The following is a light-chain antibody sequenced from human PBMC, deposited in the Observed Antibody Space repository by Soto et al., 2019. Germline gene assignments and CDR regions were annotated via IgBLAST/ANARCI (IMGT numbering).Light chain of an antibody. V-gene: IGKV1-39*01. J-gene: IGKJ5*01. CDR1: QGIGSY. Sequence: DVQLTQSPAFLSTSVGDRVTITCRASQGIGSYLAWYQQKPGKAPKLLIYAASSLQSGVPSRFSGSGAGPDFTRPISSLQPEDVETDYCPQSYSTPITFGQGTRLEIK. CDR2: AAS. CDR3: PQSYSTPIT.